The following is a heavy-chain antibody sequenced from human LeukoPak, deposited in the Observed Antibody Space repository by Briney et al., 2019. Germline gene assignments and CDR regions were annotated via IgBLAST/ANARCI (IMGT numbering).Heavy chain of an antibody. CDR3: ASTNCSSARCYGANWFDP. CDR1: GGSISSGDYD. Sequence: SETLSLTCSVSGGSISSGDYDWSSIRQPPGKGLEWIGYIYNSGSTFHYNPSLKSRVTISVDTSKNQFTLRLSSVTAADTAVYYCASTNCSSARCYGANWFDPWGQGTLVTVSS. CDR2: IYNSGST. J-gene: IGHJ5*02. V-gene: IGHV4-30-4*08. D-gene: IGHD2-2*01.